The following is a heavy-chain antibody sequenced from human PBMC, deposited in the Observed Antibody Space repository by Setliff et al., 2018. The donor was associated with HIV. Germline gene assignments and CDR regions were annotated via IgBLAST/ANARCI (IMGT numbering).Heavy chain of an antibody. CDR1: GFTFSDYS. J-gene: IGHJ3*02. D-gene: IGHD5-12*01. Sequence: GSLRLSCAASGFTFSDYSMTWVRQPPGKGLEWIGEIYFSGHTNYNPSLKSRVTISIDTSKTQFSLKLTSVTTADTAVYYCARLVWTGYGSRASDIWGQGTVVTVSS. V-gene: IGHV4-34*01. CDR3: ARLVWTGYGSRASDI. CDR2: IYFSGHT.